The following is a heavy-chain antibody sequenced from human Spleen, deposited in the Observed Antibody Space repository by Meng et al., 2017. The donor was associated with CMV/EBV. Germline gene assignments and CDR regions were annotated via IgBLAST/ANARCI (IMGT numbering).Heavy chain of an antibody. V-gene: IGHV1-46*01. CDR2: INPSGGST. D-gene: IGHD3-10*01. Sequence: KASGYTLTNYYMHWVRQAPGQGLEWMGIINPSGGSTNYAQKFQDRVSMTRDTSTGTVYMELSSLRSEDTAIFYCARAGRGFHGMDVWGQGTTVTVSS. CDR3: ARAGRGFHGMDV. CDR1: GYTLTNYY. J-gene: IGHJ6*02.